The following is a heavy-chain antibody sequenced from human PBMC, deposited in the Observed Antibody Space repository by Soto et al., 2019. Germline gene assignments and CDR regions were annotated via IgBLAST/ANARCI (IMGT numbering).Heavy chain of an antibody. V-gene: IGHV3-74*01. Sequence: GGSLRLSCAASGFTFSSYWMHWVRQAPGKGLVWVSRINSDGSSTSYADSVKGRFTISRDNAKNTLYLQMNSLRAEDTAVYYCARAGCSGGSCYAFDIWGQGTMVTVSS. CDR2: INSDGSST. J-gene: IGHJ3*02. CDR1: GFTFSSYW. D-gene: IGHD2-15*01. CDR3: ARAGCSGGSCYAFDI.